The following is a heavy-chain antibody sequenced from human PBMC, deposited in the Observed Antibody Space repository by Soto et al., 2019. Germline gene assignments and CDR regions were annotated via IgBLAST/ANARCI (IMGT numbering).Heavy chain of an antibody. CDR3: VRRYYDFWSGYYAFDI. CDR1: RFPFSNSD. J-gene: IGHJ3*02. D-gene: IGHD3-3*01. V-gene: IGHV3-35*01. CDR2: VSWNGSRP. Sequence: GGSLRLSCAASRFPFSNSDVNWVHQAPGKGLEWVSGVSWNGSRPHYADSVKGRFIISRDNSRNTLYLQTNSLRAEDTAVYYCVRRYYDFWSGYYAFDIWGQGTMVTVS.